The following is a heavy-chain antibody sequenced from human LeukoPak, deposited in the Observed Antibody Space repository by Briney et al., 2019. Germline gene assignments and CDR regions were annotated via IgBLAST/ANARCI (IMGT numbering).Heavy chain of an antibody. CDR3: ARGRGYTAMDWGYFDY. Sequence: SETLSLTCTVSGGSISSYYWSWIRQPAGKGLEWIGRIYTSGSTNYNPSLKSRVTMSVDTSKNQFSLKLSSVTAADTAVYYCARGRGYTAMDWGYFDYWGQGTLVTVSS. D-gene: IGHD5-18*01. CDR1: GGSISSYY. J-gene: IGHJ4*02. CDR2: IYTSGST. V-gene: IGHV4-4*07.